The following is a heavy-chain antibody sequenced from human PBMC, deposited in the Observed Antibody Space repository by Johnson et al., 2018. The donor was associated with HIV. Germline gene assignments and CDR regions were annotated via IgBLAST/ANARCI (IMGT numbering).Heavy chain of an antibody. D-gene: IGHD3-22*01. J-gene: IGHJ3*02. CDR1: GFTFSDYF. CDR3: ARVSHYQYYYDSRGGDLTDI. V-gene: IGHV3-72*01. Sequence: VQLVESGGGLVQPGGSLRLSCDTSGFTFSDYFIDWVRQAPGRGLEWLGRARNEANSYTIEYAASVRGRFSISRDNAKNSLYLQMNSLRAEDTALYYCARVSHYQYYYDSRGGDLTDIWGQGTMVTVSS. CDR2: ARNEANSYTI.